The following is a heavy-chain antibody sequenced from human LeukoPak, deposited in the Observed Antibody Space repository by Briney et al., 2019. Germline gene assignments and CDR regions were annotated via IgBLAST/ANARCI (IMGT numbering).Heavy chain of an antibody. CDR1: GGSINNYY. D-gene: IGHD2-21*02. CDR2: IYYSET. CDR3: ARGRAYCGDDCSYFFDN. J-gene: IGHJ4*02. Sequence: PSETLSLTCTVSGGSINNYYWSWIRQPPGKGLEWIGYIYYSETTYNPSLKSRVTISVDTSKNQFSLKLSSVTAADTALYYCARGRAYCGDDCSYFFDNWGQGTLVSVSS. V-gene: IGHV4-59*01.